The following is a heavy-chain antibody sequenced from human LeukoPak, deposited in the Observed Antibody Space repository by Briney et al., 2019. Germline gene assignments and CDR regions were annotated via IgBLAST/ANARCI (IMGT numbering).Heavy chain of an antibody. CDR3: AKGSVYGDYYFDY. CDR1: GFTFSSYS. Sequence: GGSLRLSCAASGFTFSSYSMNWVRQAPGEGLEWVSAISVSGGSTYYADSVKGRFTISRDNSKYTLFLQMSSLRAEDTALYYCAKGSVYGDYYFDYWGQGTLVTVSS. V-gene: IGHV3-23*01. J-gene: IGHJ4*02. D-gene: IGHD4-17*01. CDR2: ISVSGGST.